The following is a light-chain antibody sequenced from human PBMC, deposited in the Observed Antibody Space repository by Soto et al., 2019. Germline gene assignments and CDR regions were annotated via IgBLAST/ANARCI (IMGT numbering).Light chain of an antibody. CDR1: SSDVGGYNY. V-gene: IGLV2-14*01. CDR3: SSYPSSSTLYV. Sequence: QSALTQPASVSGSPGQSITISCTGTSSDVGGYNYVSWYQQHPGKAPKLMIYEVSNRPSGVANRYSGSKSGNTASLTISGLQAEAEADYYCSSYPSSSTLYVFGTGTTVTVL. J-gene: IGLJ1*01. CDR2: EVS.